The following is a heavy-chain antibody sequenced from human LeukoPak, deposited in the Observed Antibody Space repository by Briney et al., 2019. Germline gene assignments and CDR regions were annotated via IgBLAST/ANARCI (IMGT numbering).Heavy chain of an antibody. CDR1: GVSISSYY. Sequence: SQTLSLTCTVSGVSISSYYWSWIPQPAGKGLEWIVRINTSGSTNYNPSLKSRVTMSVDTSKNQFSLKLSSVTAADTAVYYCARGLVLCSDGSCYPYYFDYWGQGTLVTVSS. CDR2: INTSGST. J-gene: IGHJ4*02. V-gene: IGHV4-4*07. CDR3: ARGLVLCSDGSCYPYYFDY. D-gene: IGHD2-15*01.